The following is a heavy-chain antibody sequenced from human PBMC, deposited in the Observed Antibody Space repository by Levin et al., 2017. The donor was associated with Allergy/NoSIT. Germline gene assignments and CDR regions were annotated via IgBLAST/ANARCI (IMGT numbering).Heavy chain of an antibody. V-gene: IGHV1-2*02. CDR1: GYTFTGYY. Sequence: ASVKVSCKASGYTFTGYYMHCVRQAPGQGLEWMGWINPNSGGTNYAQKFQGRVTMTRDTSISTAYMELSRLRSDDTAVYYCARVGGGGYSGYDALDYWGQGTLVTVSS. J-gene: IGHJ4*02. D-gene: IGHD5-12*01. CDR2: INPNSGGT. CDR3: ARVGGGGYSGYDALDY.